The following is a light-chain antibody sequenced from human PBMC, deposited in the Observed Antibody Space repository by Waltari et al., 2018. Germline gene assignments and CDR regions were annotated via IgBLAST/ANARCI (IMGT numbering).Light chain of an antibody. V-gene: IGKV3-15*01. CDR2: GAS. J-gene: IGKJ4*01. CDR3: QQYYVWPPIT. CDR1: QSVRTN. Sequence: VLLTQSPASLSVSPGDTVILSCRASQSVRTNLGWYQQKDGQAPRTLIYGASTRASGVPSRFSGSGSETDFTLIISSLQSEDAAVYFCQQYYVWPPITFGGGTKLEI.